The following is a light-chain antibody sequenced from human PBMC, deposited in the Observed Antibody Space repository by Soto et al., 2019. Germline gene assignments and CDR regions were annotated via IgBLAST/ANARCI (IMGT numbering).Light chain of an antibody. J-gene: IGLJ1*01. V-gene: IGLV2-14*01. Sequence: QSVLTQPASVSGSPGQSITISCTGTSSDVGGYNYVSWYQQHPGKAPKLMIYDVSNRPSGVSNRFSGSKSGNTASLTISGLQAGDEAEYYCSSYTGSTPYVFGTRTKVTVL. CDR3: SSYTGSTPYV. CDR2: DVS. CDR1: SSDVGGYNY.